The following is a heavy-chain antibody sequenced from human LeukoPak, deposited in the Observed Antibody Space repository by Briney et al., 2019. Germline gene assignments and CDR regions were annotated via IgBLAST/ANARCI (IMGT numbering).Heavy chain of an antibody. CDR3: ARGGAPYCSSTSCYEDRFDP. D-gene: IGHD2-2*01. Sequence: PGGSLRLSCAASGFTFSNYWMSWVRQAPGKGLEWVANINKDGSGKYYVDSVKGRFTISRDNAKNSLYLQMISLRAEDTAVYYCARGGAPYCSSTSCYEDRFDPWGQGTLVT. CDR2: INKDGSGK. J-gene: IGHJ5*02. V-gene: IGHV3-7*05. CDR1: GFTFSNYW.